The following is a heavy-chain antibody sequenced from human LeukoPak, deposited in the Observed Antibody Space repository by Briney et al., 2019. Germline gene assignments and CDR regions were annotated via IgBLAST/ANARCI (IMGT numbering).Heavy chain of an antibody. V-gene: IGHV4-34*01. J-gene: IGHJ4*02. Sequence: PLETLSLTCAVYGGSFSGYYWSWIRQPPGKGLEWIGEINHSGSTNYNPSLKSRVTISVDTSKNQFSLKLSSVTAADTAVYYCARGRGYDILTGSDYWGQGTLVTVSS. CDR3: ARGRGYDILTGSDY. CDR1: GGSFSGYY. D-gene: IGHD3-9*01. CDR2: INHSGST.